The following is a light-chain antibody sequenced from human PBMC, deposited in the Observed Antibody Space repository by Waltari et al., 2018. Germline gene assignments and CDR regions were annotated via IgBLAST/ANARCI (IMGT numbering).Light chain of an antibody. CDR1: QSISGY. J-gene: IGKJ2*01. Sequence: DIQMTQSPSSLSASVGDRVTITCRASQSISGYLNWYQQKPGKAPKLLIYSASSLQSGVPSRFSGSGSGTDFTLTISSLQPEDFATYYCQQSYSTWYTFGQGTKLEIK. CDR2: SAS. V-gene: IGKV1-39*01. CDR3: QQSYSTWYT.